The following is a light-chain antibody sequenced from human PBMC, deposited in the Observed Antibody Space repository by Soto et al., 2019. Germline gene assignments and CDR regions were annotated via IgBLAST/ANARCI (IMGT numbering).Light chain of an antibody. J-gene: IGLJ1*01. CDR1: SSNIGGNS. V-gene: IGLV1-51*01. CDR2: DDN. CDR3: GSWDRSVSASV. Sequence: QSALTQPPSVSAAPGQKVTISCSGSSSNIGGNSVSWYQQLPGTAPKLLIYDDNKRSSGIPDRFSGSKSGTSATLGITGFQTGDEADYYCGSWDRSVSASVFGTGTRSP.